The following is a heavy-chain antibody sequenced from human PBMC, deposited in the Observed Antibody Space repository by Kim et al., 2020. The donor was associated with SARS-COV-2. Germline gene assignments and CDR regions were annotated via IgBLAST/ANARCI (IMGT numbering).Heavy chain of an antibody. Sequence: SVKVSCKASGGTFSSYAISWVRQAPGQGLEWMGGIIPIFGTANYAQKFQGRVTITADESTSTAYMELSSLRSEDTAVYYCARVERAFTMVQGVYWGQGTLVTVSS. V-gene: IGHV1-69*13. CDR3: ARVERAFTMVQGVY. J-gene: IGHJ4*02. D-gene: IGHD3-10*01. CDR2: IIPIFGTA. CDR1: GGTFSSYA.